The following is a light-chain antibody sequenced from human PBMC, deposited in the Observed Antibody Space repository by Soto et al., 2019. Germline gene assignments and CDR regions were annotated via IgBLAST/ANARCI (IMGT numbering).Light chain of an antibody. CDR1: ESVSRY. Sequence: EIVMTQSPASLSVSPGDRATLSCRASESVSRYVAWYQQKPGQAPRLLIYGASTRATVVPARFSGSGSGTDFTLTISSLQSEDFAVYYCQHYNNWSPGTFGQGTKVEVK. CDR3: QHYNNWSPGT. J-gene: IGKJ1*01. CDR2: GAS. V-gene: IGKV3D-15*01.